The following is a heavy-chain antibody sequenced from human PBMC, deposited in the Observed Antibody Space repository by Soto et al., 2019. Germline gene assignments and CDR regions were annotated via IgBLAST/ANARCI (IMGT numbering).Heavy chain of an antibody. Sequence: GGSLTLSCAASGFTFSSYAMSWVRQAPGKGLEWVSAISGSGGSTYYADSVKGRFTISRDNSKNTLYLQMNSLRAEDTAVYYCAKVTVRGVYYYYGMDVWGQGTTVTVSS. D-gene: IGHD3-10*01. CDR3: AKVTVRGVYYYYGMDV. CDR1: GFTFSSYA. J-gene: IGHJ6*02. V-gene: IGHV3-23*01. CDR2: ISGSGGST.